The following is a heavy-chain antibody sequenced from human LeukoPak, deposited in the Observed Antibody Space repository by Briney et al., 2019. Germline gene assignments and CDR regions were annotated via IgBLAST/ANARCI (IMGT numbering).Heavy chain of an antibody. CDR1: GFTFSSYN. Sequence: GGSLRLSCAASGFTFSSYNMNWVRQAPGKGLEWVSYISSSTSTIYYADSVKGRFTISRDNAKNSLYLQMNSLRAEDTAVYYCARDQYDSSGYCSPKMDYWGQGTLVTVSS. V-gene: IGHV3-48*01. D-gene: IGHD3-22*01. J-gene: IGHJ4*02. CDR3: ARDQYDSSGYCSPKMDY. CDR2: ISSSTSTI.